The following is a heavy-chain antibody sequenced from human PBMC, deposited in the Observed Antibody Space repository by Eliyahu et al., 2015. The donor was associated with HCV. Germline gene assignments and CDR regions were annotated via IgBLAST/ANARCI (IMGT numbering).Heavy chain of an antibody. CDR2: MNPNSGNT. CDR3: ARGPASFEAADDPGWFDP. CDR1: GYTFTSYD. D-gene: IGHD6-13*01. Sequence: QVQLVQSGAEVKKPGASVKVSCKASGYTFTSYDXNWVRQAIGQGLEWMGWMNPNSGNTGYAQKFQGRVTMTRNTSISTAYMELSSLRSEDTAVYYCARGPASFEAADDPGWFDPWGQGTLVTVSS. V-gene: IGHV1-8*01. J-gene: IGHJ5*02.